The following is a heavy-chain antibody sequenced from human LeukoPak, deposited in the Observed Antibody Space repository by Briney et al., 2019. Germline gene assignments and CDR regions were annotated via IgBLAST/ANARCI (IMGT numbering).Heavy chain of an antibody. CDR3: ARSMVRGRASGRSSFDY. V-gene: IGHV3-7*04. Sequence: PGGSLRVSCAASGFTFSSYWMSWVRQAPGKGLELVANRKQDGSEKYYVDSVKGRFTISRDNAKNSLYLQMNSLRAEDTAVYYCARSMVRGRASGRSSFDYWGQGTLVTVSS. J-gene: IGHJ4*02. CDR1: GFTFSSYW. D-gene: IGHD3-10*01. CDR2: RKQDGSEK.